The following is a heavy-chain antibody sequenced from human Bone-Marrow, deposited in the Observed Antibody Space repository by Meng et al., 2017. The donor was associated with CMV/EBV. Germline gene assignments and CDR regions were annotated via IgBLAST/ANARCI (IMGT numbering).Heavy chain of an antibody. J-gene: IGHJ5*02. CDR3: ARGLRKGPVAKYFDP. CDR2: IYYSGST. V-gene: IGHV4-59*12. D-gene: IGHD1-14*01. CDR1: GGSISTYY. Sequence: SETLSLTCTVSGGSISTYYWNWIRQPPGKGLEWIGYIYYSGSTNYNPSLKSRVTISVDTSKNQFSLKLRSVTAADTAVYYCARGLRKGPVAKYFDPWGQGTLVTVSS.